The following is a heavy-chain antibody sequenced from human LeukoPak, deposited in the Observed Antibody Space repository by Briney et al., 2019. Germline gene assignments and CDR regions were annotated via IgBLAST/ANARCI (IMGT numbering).Heavy chain of an antibody. CDR2: ISSSGTTI. Sequence: PGGSLRLSCVGYGFIFSSYEMTWVRQAPGKGLEWVSYISSSGTTIYYADSVKGRFTISRDNAKNSLSLQMNSLRDEDTAVYYCARDRLGSHYYLGMDVWGQGTTVTVSS. CDR3: ARDRLGSHYYLGMDV. CDR1: GFIFSSYE. V-gene: IGHV3-48*03. J-gene: IGHJ6*02.